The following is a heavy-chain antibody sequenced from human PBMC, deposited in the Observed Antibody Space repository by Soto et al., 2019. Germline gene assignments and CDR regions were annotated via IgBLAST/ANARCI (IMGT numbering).Heavy chain of an antibody. Sequence: SETLSFTCTVSGGSISSYYWSWIRQPPGKGLEWIGYIYYSGSTNYNPSLKSRVTISVDTSKNQFSLKLSSVTAADTAVYYCARHISSGTNYAGFWGQGSLVTVSS. V-gene: IGHV4-59*08. CDR1: GGSISSYY. J-gene: IGHJ4*02. CDR2: IYYSGST. D-gene: IGHD3-10*01. CDR3: ARHISSGTNYAGF.